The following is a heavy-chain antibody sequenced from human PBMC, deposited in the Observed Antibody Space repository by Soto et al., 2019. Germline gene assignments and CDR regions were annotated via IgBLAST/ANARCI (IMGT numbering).Heavy chain of an antibody. CDR1: GFTISGKKY. CDR2: LYDLDGS. V-gene: IGHV3-53*01. Sequence: DVQVVESGGGLIQPGESLRLSCAAFGFTISGKKYVAWVRQAPGKGREWVSSLYDLDGSFYAASVKGRFTTSSDSSKTTVYLQRNDLRPDDTAVYYCATWHEREHAYDLWGQGTTVTVSS. J-gene: IGHJ3*01. D-gene: IGHD1-1*01. CDR3: ATWHEREHAYDL.